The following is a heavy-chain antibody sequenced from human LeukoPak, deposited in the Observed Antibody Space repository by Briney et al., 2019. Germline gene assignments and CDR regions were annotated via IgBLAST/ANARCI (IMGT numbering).Heavy chain of an antibody. Sequence: GGSLRLSCAASGFTFSSYWMSWVRQAPGKGLEWVANIKQDGSEKYYVDSVKGRFIISRDNAKNSLYLQMNSLRAEDTAVYYCARDYYDILTGSNWFDPWGQGTLVTVSS. CDR1: GFTFSSYW. CDR3: ARDYYDILTGSNWFDP. V-gene: IGHV3-7*01. CDR2: IKQDGSEK. J-gene: IGHJ5*02. D-gene: IGHD3-9*01.